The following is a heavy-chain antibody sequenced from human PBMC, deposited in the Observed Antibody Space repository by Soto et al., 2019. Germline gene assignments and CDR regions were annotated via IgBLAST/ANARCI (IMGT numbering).Heavy chain of an antibody. V-gene: IGHV1-69*13. D-gene: IGHD2-8*01. CDR1: GGTFSSYA. J-gene: IGHJ5*02. CDR3: AREERSCTNGVCLGGDNWFDP. Sequence: GASVKVSCKASGGTFSSYAISWVRQAPGQGLEWMGGIIPIFGTANYAQKFQGRVTITADESTSTAYMELSSLRSEDTAVYYCAREERSCTNGVCLGGDNWFDPWGQGTLVTVSS. CDR2: IIPIFGTA.